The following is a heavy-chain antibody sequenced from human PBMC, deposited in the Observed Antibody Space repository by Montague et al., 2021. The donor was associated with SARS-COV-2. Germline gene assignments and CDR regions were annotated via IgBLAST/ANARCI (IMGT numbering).Heavy chain of an antibody. D-gene: IGHD2-8*02. CDR2: TKYTSTRYE. V-gene: IGHV6-1*01. Sequence: CAISGDSVSRNIAAWNWIRQSPSRGLEWLGRTKYTSTRYETYAVSVQSRITITADTSKNQFSLHLNSVTPEGTAVYYCARDLYWAFDAWGLGTTVTVSA. J-gene: IGHJ3*01. CDR3: ARDLYWAFDA. CDR1: GDSVSRNIAA.